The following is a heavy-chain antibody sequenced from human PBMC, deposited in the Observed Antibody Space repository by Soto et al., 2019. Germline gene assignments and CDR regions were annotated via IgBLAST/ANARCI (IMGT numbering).Heavy chain of an antibody. D-gene: IGHD3-3*01. CDR3: ARGYLYEFGCGSYANKWFVS. V-gene: IGHV4-34*01. CDR1: GGSVSGYY. Sequence: SATRRLTCAVCGGSVSGYYWSWIRQPPGKGLAWIGEINHSGSTNYNPSLKSRVTISVYTSKNQFSLKLSSVTAADTAVYYCARGYLYEFGCGSYANKWFVSLGQGALDAV. CDR2: INHSGST. J-gene: IGHJ5*01.